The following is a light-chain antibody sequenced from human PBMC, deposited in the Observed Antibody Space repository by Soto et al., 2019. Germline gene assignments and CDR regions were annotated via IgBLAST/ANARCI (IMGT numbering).Light chain of an antibody. CDR1: QSVSSSY. Sequence: IVLTQSPATLSLSPGERATLSCGSSQSVSSSYLAWYQQKPGQAPRLLIYGASTRATDFPARFSGSGSGTDFTLTISRLEPEDFAVYYCQHYEKSSGTFGQGTKVDIK. J-gene: IGKJ1*01. V-gene: IGKV3-20*01. CDR3: QHYEKSSGT. CDR2: GAS.